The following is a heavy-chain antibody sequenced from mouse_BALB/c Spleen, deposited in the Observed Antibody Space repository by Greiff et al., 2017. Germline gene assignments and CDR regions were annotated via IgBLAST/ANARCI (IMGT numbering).Heavy chain of an antibody. CDR2: IYPGDGDT. CDR1: GYAFSSSW. Sequence: VKLMESGPELVKPGASVKISCKASGYAFSSSWMNWVKQRPGQGLEWIGRIYPGDGDTNYNGKFKGKATLTADKSSSTAYMQLSSLTSVDSAVYFCALTTGYAMDYWGQGTSVTVSS. V-gene: IGHV1-82*01. D-gene: IGHD2-12*01. J-gene: IGHJ4*01. CDR3: ALTTGYAMDY.